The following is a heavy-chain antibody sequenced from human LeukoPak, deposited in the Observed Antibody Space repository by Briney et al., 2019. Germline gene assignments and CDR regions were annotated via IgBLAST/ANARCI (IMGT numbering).Heavy chain of an antibody. D-gene: IGHD6-6*01. J-gene: IGHJ4*02. CDR1: GYTFTSYY. V-gene: IGHV7-4-1*02. CDR2: ISTNTGNP. CDR3: ARGSSSSYLDY. Sequence: ASVKVSCKASGYTFTSYYMHWVRQAPGQGLEWMGWISTNTGNPTYAQGFTGRFVFSLDTSVSTAYLQISSLKAEDTAVYYCARGSSSSYLDYWGQGTLVTVSS.